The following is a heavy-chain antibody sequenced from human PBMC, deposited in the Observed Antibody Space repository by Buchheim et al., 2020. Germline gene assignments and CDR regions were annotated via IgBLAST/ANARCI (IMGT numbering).Heavy chain of an antibody. Sequence: QVQLVESGGGVVQPGRSLRLSCAASGFTFSSYAMHWVRQAPGKGLEWVAVISYDGSNKYYADSVKGRFTISRDNSKNTLYLQMNSLRAEDTAVYYWARLGQKLVRGGGLDPWGQGTL. CDR1: GFTFSSYA. CDR2: ISYDGSNK. D-gene: IGHD6-13*01. V-gene: IGHV3-30-3*01. J-gene: IGHJ5*02. CDR3: ARLGQKLVRGGGLDP.